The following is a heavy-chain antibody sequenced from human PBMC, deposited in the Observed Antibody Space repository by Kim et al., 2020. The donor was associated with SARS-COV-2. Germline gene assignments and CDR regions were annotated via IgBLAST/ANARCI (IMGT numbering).Heavy chain of an antibody. CDR1: GFTFSSYA. D-gene: IGHD3-9*01. CDR3: AKDREYYDILTGYQEGGFDY. CDR2: ISGSGGST. J-gene: IGHJ4*02. V-gene: IGHV3-23*01. Sequence: GGSLRLSCAASGFTFSSYAMSWVRQAPGKGLEWVSAISGSGGSTYYADSVKGRFTISRDNSKNTLYLQMNSLRAEDTAVYYCAKDREYYDILTGYQEGGFDYWGQGTLVTVSS.